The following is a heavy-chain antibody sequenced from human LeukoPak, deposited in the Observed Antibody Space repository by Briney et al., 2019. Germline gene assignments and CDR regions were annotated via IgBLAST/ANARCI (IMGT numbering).Heavy chain of an antibody. V-gene: IGHV4-39*07. CDR1: GGSISSSSHY. CDR2: IYKTGST. CDR3: ARWGSIAVARFDY. J-gene: IGHJ4*02. Sequence: SETLSLTCTASGGSISSSSHYWGWIRQPPGKGLEWIASIYKTGSTFYNPSLTSRVNISVDTPKNQFSLNLTSVTAADTAVYYCARWGSIAVARFDYWGQGTLVTVSS. D-gene: IGHD6-6*01.